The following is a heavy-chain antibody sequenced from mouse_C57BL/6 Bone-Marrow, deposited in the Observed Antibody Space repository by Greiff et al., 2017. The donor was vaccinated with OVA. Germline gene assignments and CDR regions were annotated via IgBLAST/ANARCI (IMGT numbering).Heavy chain of an antibody. D-gene: IGHD2-3*01. CDR3: VAHDVYLYFDV. V-gene: IGHV10-1*01. CDR1: GFSFNTYA. CDR2: IRSKSNNYTT. J-gene: IGHJ1*03. Sequence: EVHLVESGGGLVQPKGSLKLSCAASGFSFNTYAMNWVRQAPGKGLEWVARIRSKSNNYTTYYDDSVKDRFTISRDDSESMLYLQMNNLQTEDTAMYYCVAHDVYLYFDVWGTGTTVTVSS.